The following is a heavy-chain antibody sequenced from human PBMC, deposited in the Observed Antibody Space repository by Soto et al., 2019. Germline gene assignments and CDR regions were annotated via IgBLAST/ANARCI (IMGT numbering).Heavy chain of an antibody. Sequence: EVRLLESGGRLIQPGGSLRLSCAASGFNFSSYAMSWIRQAPGKGPEWVAGITTSGDRSGYADSVKGRFTVSRDNSQNTMYLQLNSLRGDDTAIYYCARGLEAGYYFAYWGQGTLVTVSS. CDR2: ITTSGDRS. J-gene: IGHJ4*02. CDR1: GFNFSSYA. D-gene: IGHD3-22*01. V-gene: IGHV3-23*01. CDR3: ARGLEAGYYFAY.